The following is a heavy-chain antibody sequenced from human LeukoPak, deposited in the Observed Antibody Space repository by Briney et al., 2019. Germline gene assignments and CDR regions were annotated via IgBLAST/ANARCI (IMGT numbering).Heavy chain of an antibody. CDR2: ISAYNGNT. D-gene: IGHD2-15*01. J-gene: IGHJ5*02. CDR3: ARDGGYCSGGSCPDNWFDP. Sequence: ASVKVSYKASGYTFTSCGISWVRQAPGQGLEWMGWISAYNGNTNYAQKLQGRVTMTTDTSTSTAYMELRSLRSDDTAVYYCARDGGYCSGGSCPDNWFDPWGQGTLVTVSS. CDR1: GYTFTSCG. V-gene: IGHV1-18*01.